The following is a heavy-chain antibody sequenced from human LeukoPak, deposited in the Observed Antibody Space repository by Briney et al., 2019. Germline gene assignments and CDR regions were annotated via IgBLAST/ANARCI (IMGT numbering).Heavy chain of an antibody. CDR3: ARRGSSRVFDY. J-gene: IGHJ4*02. V-gene: IGHV4-39*01. CDR2: IYYSGST. D-gene: IGHD3-16*01. CDR1: GGSISSSSYY. Sequence: SETLSLTCTISGGSISSSSYYWGWIRQPPGKGLEWIGSIYYSGSTYYNPSLKSRVTISVDTSKNQFSLKLSSVTAADTAVYYCARRGSSRVFDYWGQGTLVTVSS.